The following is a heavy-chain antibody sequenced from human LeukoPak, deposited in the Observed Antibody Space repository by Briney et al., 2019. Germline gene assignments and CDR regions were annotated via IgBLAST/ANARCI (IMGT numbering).Heavy chain of an antibody. Sequence: SETLSLNCAVYGGTFSGYYWSWIRQPPGQGLEWIGEINHSGSTNYNPSLKSRVTISVDTSKNQFSLKLSSVTAADTAVYYCAGGQATVTRNWGQGTLVTVSS. J-gene: IGHJ4*02. V-gene: IGHV4-34*01. CDR1: GGTFSGYY. CDR3: AGGQATVTRN. D-gene: IGHD4-11*01. CDR2: INHSGST.